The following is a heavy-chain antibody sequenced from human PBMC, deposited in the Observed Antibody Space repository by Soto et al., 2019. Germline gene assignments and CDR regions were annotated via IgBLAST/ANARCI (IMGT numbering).Heavy chain of an antibody. D-gene: IGHD2-2*01. V-gene: IGHV4-30-2*01. Sequence: PSETLSLTCAVSGGSISSGGYSWSWIRQPPGKGLEWIGYIYHSGSTYYNPSLKSRVTISVDRSKNQFSLKLSSVTAADTAVYYCARGACSSTSCYLFDYWGQGTLVTVSS. CDR2: IYHSGST. CDR3: ARGACSSTSCYLFDY. CDR1: GGSISSGGYS. J-gene: IGHJ4*02.